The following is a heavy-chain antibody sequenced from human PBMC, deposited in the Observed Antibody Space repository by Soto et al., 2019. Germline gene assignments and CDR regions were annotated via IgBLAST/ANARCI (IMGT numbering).Heavy chain of an antibody. J-gene: IGHJ5*02. D-gene: IGHD2-2*01. CDR2: INEDGSDK. Sequence: EVQLVDSGGGLVQPGGSLRLSCAASGFTFTGHWMSWVRQAPGKGLEWVANINEDGSDKNYVDSVKGRFTISRDNAKNALCLQMNILRVEDTAVYFCARDMPNSRWFAPWGQGALVTVSS. CDR3: ARDMPNSRWFAP. V-gene: IGHV3-7*05. CDR1: GFTFTGHW.